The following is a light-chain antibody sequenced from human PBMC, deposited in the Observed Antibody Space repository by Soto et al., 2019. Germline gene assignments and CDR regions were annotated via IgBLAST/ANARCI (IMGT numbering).Light chain of an antibody. J-gene: IGKJ1*01. CDR1: QGIRSA. Sequence: IQMTQSPSTLSASVGDRVTITCRASQGIRSALGWYQQKPGKVPKLLIYAASTLQSGAPSRFSGSGSGTDFTLTISSLQPEDFATYYCLLDFSYFWAFGQGTKVDIK. CDR3: LLDFSYFWA. CDR2: AAS. V-gene: IGKV1-6*01.